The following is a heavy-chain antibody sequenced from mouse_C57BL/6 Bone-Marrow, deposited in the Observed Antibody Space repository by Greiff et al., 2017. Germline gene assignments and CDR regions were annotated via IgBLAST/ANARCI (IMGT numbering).Heavy chain of an antibody. Sequence: VQLQQPGAELVKPGASVKLSCKASGYTFTSYWMHWVKQRPGRGLEWIGRIDPNSGGPKYTEKFKSKATLTVDKPSSTAYIQLSSLTSEDSAVYYCAVGYLTFAYWGQGTLVTVSA. J-gene: IGHJ3*01. CDR2: IDPNSGGP. D-gene: IGHD2-3*01. V-gene: IGHV1-72*01. CDR1: GYTFTSYW. CDR3: AVGYLTFAY.